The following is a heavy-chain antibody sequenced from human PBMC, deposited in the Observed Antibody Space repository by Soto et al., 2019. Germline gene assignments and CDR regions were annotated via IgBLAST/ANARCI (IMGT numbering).Heavy chain of an antibody. Sequence: SETLSLSCAVSGGSISSGGYSWSWIRQPPGKGLEWIGYIYHSGSTYYNPSLKSRVTISVDRSKNQFSLKLSSVTAADTAVYYCASYGDYNNWFDPWGQGTLVTVSS. CDR3: ASYGDYNNWFDP. V-gene: IGHV4-30-2*01. J-gene: IGHJ5*02. D-gene: IGHD4-17*01. CDR2: IYHSGST. CDR1: GGSISSGGYS.